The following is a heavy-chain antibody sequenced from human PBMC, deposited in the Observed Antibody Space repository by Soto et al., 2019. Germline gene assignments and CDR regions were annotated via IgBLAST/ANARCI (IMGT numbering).Heavy chain of an antibody. CDR1: GFTFSSYA. J-gene: IGHJ4*02. V-gene: IGHV3-30-3*01. CDR2: ISYDGSNK. D-gene: IGHD4-17*01. CDR3: ARWHYGDYDDY. Sequence: QVQLVESGGGVVQPGRSLRLSCAASGFTFSSYAMHWVRQAPGKGLEWVAVISYDGSNKYYADSVKGRFTISRDNSKNPLYLPMNSLRAEDTALYYCARWHYGDYDDYWGQETLVTVSS.